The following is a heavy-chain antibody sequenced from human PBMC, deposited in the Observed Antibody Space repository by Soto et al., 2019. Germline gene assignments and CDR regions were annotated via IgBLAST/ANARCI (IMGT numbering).Heavy chain of an antibody. D-gene: IGHD3-10*01. CDR2: ISSGSSYI. Sequence: RLSCAASGFPFRSYSRNWVRQAPGEGLEWVSSISSGSSYIYYADSVKGRFTISRDNAKNSLFLQMNTLRAEDTAVYYCARVGPDGSGFPFDYSGQGPLVTRSS. V-gene: IGHV3-21*01. CDR3: ARVGPDGSGFPFDY. J-gene: IGHJ4*02. CDR1: GFPFRSYS.